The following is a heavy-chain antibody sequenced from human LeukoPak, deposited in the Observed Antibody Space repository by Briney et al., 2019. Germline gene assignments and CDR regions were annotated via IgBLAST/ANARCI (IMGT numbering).Heavy chain of an antibody. CDR3: ARDPHTSNQPDY. V-gene: IGHV4-4*02. J-gene: IGHJ4*02. CDR1: GASISDTHW. D-gene: IGHD2-2*01. CDR2: IYKSGSP. Sequence: SGTLSLTCAVSGASISDTHWWSWVRQPPGKGLEWIGEIYKSGSPNYNPSLRSRVAISEDKFKNQFLPKLTSVTAADTAVYYCARDPHTSNQPDYWGQGTLVTVSS.